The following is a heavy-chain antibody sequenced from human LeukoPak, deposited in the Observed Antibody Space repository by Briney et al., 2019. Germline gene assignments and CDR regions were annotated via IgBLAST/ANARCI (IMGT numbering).Heavy chain of an antibody. V-gene: IGHV3-23*01. CDR2: ISGSGYST. CDR3: AKGVSGSYPFDY. Sequence: GGSLRLSCAASGFVFSSYAMSWVRQAPGKGLEWVSAISGSGYSTYYADSVKGRFTISRDNSKNTLYLQMYSLRAEDTAVYYCAKGVSGSYPFDYWGQGTLVTVSS. CDR1: GFVFSSYA. J-gene: IGHJ4*02. D-gene: IGHD1-26*01.